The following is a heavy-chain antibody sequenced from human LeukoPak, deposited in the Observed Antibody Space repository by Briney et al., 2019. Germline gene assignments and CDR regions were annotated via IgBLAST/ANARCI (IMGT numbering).Heavy chain of an antibody. CDR1: GFTFSSYA. V-gene: IGHV3-23*01. Sequence: GGSLRLSCAASGFTFSSYAMSWVRQAPGKGLEWVSAISGSGGSTYYADSVKGRFTISRDNSKNTLYLQMNSLRAEDTAVYYCAKTIRGATRYYDFPDAFDIWGQGTMVTVSS. D-gene: IGHD3-3*01. CDR2: ISGSGGST. J-gene: IGHJ3*02. CDR3: AKTIRGATRYYDFPDAFDI.